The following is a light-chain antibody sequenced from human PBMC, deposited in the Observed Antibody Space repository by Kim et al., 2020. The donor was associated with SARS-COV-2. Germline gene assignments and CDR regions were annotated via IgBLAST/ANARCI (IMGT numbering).Light chain of an antibody. V-gene: IGKV1-5*01. J-gene: IGKJ2*01. Sequence: LSAAVGDRVTITCRASQSISSWLAWYQQKPGKAPKLLIYDASNLESGVPSRFSGSGSGTEFTLTINSLQPGDFATYYCQQYDSYSTFGQGTKLEI. CDR2: DAS. CDR3: QQYDSYST. CDR1: QSISSW.